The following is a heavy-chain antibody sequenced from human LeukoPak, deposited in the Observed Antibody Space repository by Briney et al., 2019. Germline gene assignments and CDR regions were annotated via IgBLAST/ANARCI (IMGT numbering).Heavy chain of an antibody. CDR3: ARGRGSSSKGYFDY. V-gene: IGHV3-64*01. Sequence: PGGSLRLSCAASGFTFSSYAMHWVRQAPGKGLEYVSAISSNGGSTYYANSVKGRFTISRDNSKNTLYLQMGSLRAEDMAVYYCARGRGSSSKGYFDYWGQGTLVTVSS. CDR1: GFTFSSYA. J-gene: IGHJ4*02. CDR2: ISSNGGST. D-gene: IGHD6-6*01.